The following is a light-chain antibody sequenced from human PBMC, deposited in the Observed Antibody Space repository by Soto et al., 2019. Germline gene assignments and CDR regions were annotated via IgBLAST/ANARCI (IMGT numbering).Light chain of an antibody. V-gene: IGKV3-15*01. J-gene: IGKJ3*01. CDR3: QQDNSWPPT. CDR2: GAS. Sequence: EIVMTQXPATLSVSPGERATLSCRASQSVNSNLAWYQQKPGQAPRLLISGASTRATGIPARFSGSGSGTDFTLTISSLQSEDFAVYYCQQDNSWPPTFGPGTKVDIK. CDR1: QSVNSN.